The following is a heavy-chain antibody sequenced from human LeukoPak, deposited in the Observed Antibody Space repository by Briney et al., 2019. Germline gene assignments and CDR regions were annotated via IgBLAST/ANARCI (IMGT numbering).Heavy chain of an antibody. CDR2: ISGSGGST. CDR1: GFTFSSYA. V-gene: IGHV3-23*01. Sequence: GGSLRLSCAASGFTFSSYAMSWVRQAPGKGLEWVSAISGSGGSTYYADSVKGRFTISRDNSKTTVYLQMNSLRAEDTAVYYCARDRSGFYSIDQWGQGTLVTVSP. CDR3: ARDRSGFYSIDQ. D-gene: IGHD5-12*01. J-gene: IGHJ4*02.